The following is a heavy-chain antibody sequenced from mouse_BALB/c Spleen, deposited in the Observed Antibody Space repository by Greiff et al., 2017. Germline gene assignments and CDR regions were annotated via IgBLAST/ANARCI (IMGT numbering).Heavy chain of an antibody. CDR2: IYWDDDK. CDR1: GFSLSTSGMG. Sequence: QVTLKVSGPGILQPSQTLSLTCSFSGFSLSTSGMGVSWIRQPSGKGLEWLAHIYWDDDKRYNPSLKSRLTISKDTSRNQVFLKITSVDTADTATYYCAVYGNYAMDYWGQGTSVTVSS. CDR3: AVYGNYAMDY. J-gene: IGHJ4*01. D-gene: IGHD2-10*02. V-gene: IGHV8-12*01.